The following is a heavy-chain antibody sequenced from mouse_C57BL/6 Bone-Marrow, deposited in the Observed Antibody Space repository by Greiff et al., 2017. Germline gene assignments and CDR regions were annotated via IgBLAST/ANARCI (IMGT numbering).Heavy chain of an antibody. Sequence: QVQLQQPGAELVKPGASVKLSCKASGYTFTSYWMHWVKQRPGQGLEWIGRIHPNSGSTHYNGKFKSKATLTVDKSSSTAYMQLSSLTSEDSAVSYCARRGYYDYAWRCPYAIDYWGQGTSVTVSS. D-gene: IGHD2-4*01. J-gene: IGHJ4*01. CDR3: ARRGYYDYAWRCPYAIDY. CDR1: GYTFTSYW. CDR2: IHPNSGST. V-gene: IGHV1-64*01.